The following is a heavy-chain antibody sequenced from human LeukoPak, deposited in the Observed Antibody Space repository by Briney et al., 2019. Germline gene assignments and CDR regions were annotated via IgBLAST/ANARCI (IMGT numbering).Heavy chain of an antibody. V-gene: IGHV3-13*01. Sequence: HPGGSLRLSCAASGFTFSSYDMHWVRQATGKGLEWVSAIGTAGDTYYPGSEKGRFTISRENAKNSLYLQMNSLRAGDTAVYYCARGGPGYSYGHNWFDPWGQGTLVTVSS. CDR1: GFTFSSYD. CDR3: ARGGPGYSYGHNWFDP. D-gene: IGHD5-18*01. J-gene: IGHJ5*02. CDR2: IGTAGDT.